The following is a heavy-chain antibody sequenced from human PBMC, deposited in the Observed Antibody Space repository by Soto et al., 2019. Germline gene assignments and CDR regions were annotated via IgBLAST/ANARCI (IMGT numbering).Heavy chain of an antibody. CDR3: ARGEPHHYFDY. Sequence: EVQLVESGGGLVQPGGSLRLSCAASGFTVSTNYMNWVRQAPGKGLAWVSVIYSGGSTYYADSVKGRVTISRDNAKNTLFLQMNSLRVEDTAVYYCARGEPHHYFDYWGQETLVTVSS. V-gene: IGHV3-66*01. CDR2: IYSGGST. CDR1: GFTVSTNY. J-gene: IGHJ4*02. D-gene: IGHD3-16*01.